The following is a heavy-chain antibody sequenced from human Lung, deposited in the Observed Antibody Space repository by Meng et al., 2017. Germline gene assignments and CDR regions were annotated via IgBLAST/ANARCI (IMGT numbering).Heavy chain of an antibody. CDR1: GGSISSSNYY. Sequence: QVQLQDSGPRLVKPSQTLSLPCTVSGGSISSSNYYWSWIRQPPGKGLEWSGHIYNSGSTYYNPSLKSRITISVDTSKNQFSLKLSSVTAADTAVYYCARGQKGYFDLWGRGTLVTVSS. J-gene: IGHJ2*01. CDR2: IYNSGST. CDR3: ARGQKGYFDL. V-gene: IGHV4-30-4*01.